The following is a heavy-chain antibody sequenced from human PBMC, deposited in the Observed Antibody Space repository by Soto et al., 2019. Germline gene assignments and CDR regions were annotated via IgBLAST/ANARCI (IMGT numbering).Heavy chain of an antibody. CDR3: ARAVGDPLYYLDY. D-gene: IGHD6-19*01. CDR2: IDYSGNT. V-gene: IGHV4-59*08. Sequence: QVQLQESGPGLVRPSETLSLTCTVSSDSISSYYWIWIRQSPGKGLEWIGYIDYSGNTNYNPSLKSRFTISGDTSKNQFSLRLSSVTAADTAVYYCARAVGDPLYYLDYWGQGTLVTVSS. CDR1: SDSISSYY. J-gene: IGHJ4*02.